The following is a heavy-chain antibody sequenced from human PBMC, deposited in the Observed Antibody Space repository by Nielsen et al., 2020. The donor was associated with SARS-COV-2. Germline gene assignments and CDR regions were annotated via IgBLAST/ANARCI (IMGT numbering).Heavy chain of an antibody. V-gene: IGHV3-30*18. CDR1: GFTFSSYG. J-gene: IGHJ6*02. D-gene: IGHD6-25*01. CDR2: ISYDGSNK. Sequence: GESLKISCAASGFTFSSYGMSWVRQAPGKGLEWVAVISYDGSNKYYADSVKGRFTISRDNSKNTLYLQMNSLRAEDTAVYYCAKDQRTWDRDGMDVWGQGTTVTVSS. CDR3: AKDQRTWDRDGMDV.